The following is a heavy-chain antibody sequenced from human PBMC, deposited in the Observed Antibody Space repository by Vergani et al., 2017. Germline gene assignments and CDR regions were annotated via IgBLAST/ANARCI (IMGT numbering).Heavy chain of an antibody. J-gene: IGHJ6*03. D-gene: IGHD3-3*01. CDR2: IYYSGST. V-gene: IGHV4-59*01. CDR1: GGSISSYY. Sequence: QVQLQESGPGLVKPSYTLSLTCTVSGGSISSYYWSWIRQPPGKGLEWIGYIYYSGSTNYNPSLKSRVTISVDTSKNQFSLKLSSVTAAATAVYYCARGVPGDYDFWSGYKIYYYYMDVWGKXP. CDR3: ARGVPGDYDFWSGYKIYYYYMDV.